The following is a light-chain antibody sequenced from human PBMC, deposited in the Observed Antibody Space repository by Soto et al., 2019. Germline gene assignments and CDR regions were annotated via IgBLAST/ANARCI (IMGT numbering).Light chain of an antibody. CDR1: QTISTY. V-gene: IGKV1-39*01. CDR2: DAS. J-gene: IGKJ5*01. CDR3: QQSYSTPIT. Sequence: DIQMTQSPSSLPASVGDRVTITCRASQTISTYLNWYQQKPGKAPRLLIYDASSLQSGVPSRFSGSGSGTDFTLTISSLQPEDFATYYCQQSYSTPITFGQGTRLEIK.